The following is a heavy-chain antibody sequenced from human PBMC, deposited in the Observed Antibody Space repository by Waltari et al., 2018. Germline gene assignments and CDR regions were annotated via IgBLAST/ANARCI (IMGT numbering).Heavy chain of an antibody. V-gene: IGHV1-24*01. D-gene: IGHD3-16*02. CDR3: VTGRIMKTVGGVLVIEHGLRAGYFQF. CDR1: GYTLAGLS. CDR2: VDPEQGET. J-gene: IGHJ1*01. Sequence: QVQLVQSGDDVKKTGAPLKVSCKVPGYTLAGLSMDPCQPPAATRPGWWGGVDPEQGETIYAQNVQGRVTITEDTSTDTAYMQLSSLRSDDTAVYYCVTGRIMKTVGGVLVIEHGLRAGYFQFWGQGTLVAVSS.